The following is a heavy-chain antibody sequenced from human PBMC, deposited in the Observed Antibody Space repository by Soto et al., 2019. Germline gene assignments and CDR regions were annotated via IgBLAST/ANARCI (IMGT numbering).Heavy chain of an antibody. D-gene: IGHD3-22*01. Sequence: QVQLQESGPGLVKPSETLSLTCTVSGGSVSSGNYYWSWIRQPPGKGLEWIGYLYSSGSTNYNPSLKCRLTISVDTSKNKFSLKLSSVTAADTAVYYCVRDASYDSSGYYSPFDYWGQGTLVTVSS. CDR1: GGSVSSGNYY. CDR3: VRDASYDSSGYYSPFDY. J-gene: IGHJ4*02. V-gene: IGHV4-61*01. CDR2: LYSSGST.